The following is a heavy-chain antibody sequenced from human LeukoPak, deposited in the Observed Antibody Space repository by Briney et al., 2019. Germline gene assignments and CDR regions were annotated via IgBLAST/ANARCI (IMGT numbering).Heavy chain of an antibody. D-gene: IGHD3-22*01. V-gene: IGHV4-39*01. Sequence: PSETLSLTCTVSGGSISGSSYYWGWIRQPPGKGLEWIGSLYYSGSIYYNPSLKSRVTMSADTSKNQFSLNLSSMAAADTALCYCARQYYDSTGYYYFDYWDQGTLVTVSS. CDR3: ARQYYDSTGYYYFDY. J-gene: IGHJ4*02. CDR2: LYYSGSI. CDR1: GGSISGSSYY.